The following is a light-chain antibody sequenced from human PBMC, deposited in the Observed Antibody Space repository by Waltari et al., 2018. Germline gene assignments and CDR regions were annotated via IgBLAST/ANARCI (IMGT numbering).Light chain of an antibody. Sequence: DIVMTQSPDSLAVSLGERATINCKSSQSVLYSSNNKNYLAWYQQKPGQPPKLLIYWASTRESGVLDRFSVSGSDTDFSLFISSLQAEDVAVYYCQQYYSTPLTFGGGTKVEIK. J-gene: IGKJ4*01. CDR3: QQYYSTPLT. CDR2: WAS. CDR1: QSVLYSSNNKNY. V-gene: IGKV4-1*01.